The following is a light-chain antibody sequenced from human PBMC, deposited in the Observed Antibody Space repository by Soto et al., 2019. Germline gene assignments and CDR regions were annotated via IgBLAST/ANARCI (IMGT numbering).Light chain of an antibody. V-gene: IGKV3-15*01. J-gene: IGKJ1*01. CDR3: QQYNNWLGT. Sequence: EIVMTQSPATLSVSPGERATLSCRASQSVSSNLAWYQQKPGQAPRLLIYGASTRATGIPARVSGSGSGREFTLTISSLQAEDFAVYYCQQYNNWLGTFGQGTKVEIK. CDR2: GAS. CDR1: QSVSSN.